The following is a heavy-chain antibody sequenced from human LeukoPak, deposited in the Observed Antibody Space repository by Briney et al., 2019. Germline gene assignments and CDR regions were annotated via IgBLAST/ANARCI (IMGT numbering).Heavy chain of an antibody. D-gene: IGHD3-10*01. CDR2: INHSGST. V-gene: IGHV4-39*07. Sequence: SETLSLTCTVSGGSISNSDYYWDWIRQPPGKGLEWIGSINHSGSTNYNPSLKSRVTISVDTSKNQFSLKLSSVTAADTAVYYCASLAPMAFYYYYGMDVWGQGTTVTVSS. J-gene: IGHJ6*02. CDR3: ASLAPMAFYYYYGMDV. CDR1: GGSISNSDYY.